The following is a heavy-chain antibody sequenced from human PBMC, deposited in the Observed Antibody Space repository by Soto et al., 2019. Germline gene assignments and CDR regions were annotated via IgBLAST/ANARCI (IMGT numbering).Heavy chain of an antibody. J-gene: IGHJ4*02. CDR2: INPSGGST. CDR3: ARDSYCGGDCYFWDD. V-gene: IGHV1-46*04. D-gene: IGHD2-21*02. CDR1: GYTFTSYY. Sequence: QVQLVQSGAEVKKPGASVKVSCKASGYTFTSYYMHWVRQAPGQGLEWMGIINPSGGSTSYAQKLLGRVPMTRATSTSTVYMELSSLRSEDTAVYYCARDSYCGGDCYFWDDWGQGTLVTVSS.